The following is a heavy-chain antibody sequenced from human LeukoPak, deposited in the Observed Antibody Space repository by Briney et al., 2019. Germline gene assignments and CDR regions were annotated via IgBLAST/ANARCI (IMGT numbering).Heavy chain of an antibody. V-gene: IGHV1-2*02. CDR2: ISPNSGVT. J-gene: IGHJ4*02. CDR1: GFTFTGYY. CDR3: ARAPDDYDFWSGPFDY. Sequence: ASVKVSCKASGFTFTGYYMHWVRQAPGQGLEWMGWISPNSGVTNYAQRFQGRVTMTRDTSISTAYMELRSLRSDDTAVYYCARAPDDYDFWSGPFDYWGRGTLVTVSS. D-gene: IGHD3-3*01.